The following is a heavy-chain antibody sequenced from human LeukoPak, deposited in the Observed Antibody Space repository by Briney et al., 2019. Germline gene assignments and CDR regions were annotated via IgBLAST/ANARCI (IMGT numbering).Heavy chain of an antibody. Sequence: SETLSLTCTVSGGSVSSYYWSWIRQPPGKGLEWIGYIYYSGSTYYNPSLKSRVTISVDTSKNQFSLKLSSVTAADTAVYYCASKYYDSSGYYVLDYWGQGTLVTVSS. J-gene: IGHJ4*02. CDR3: ASKYYDSSGYYVLDY. CDR2: IYYSGST. CDR1: GGSVSSYY. D-gene: IGHD3-22*01. V-gene: IGHV4-59*06.